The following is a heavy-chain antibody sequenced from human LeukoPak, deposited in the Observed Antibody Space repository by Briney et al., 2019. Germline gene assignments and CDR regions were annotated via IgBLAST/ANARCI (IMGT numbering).Heavy chain of an antibody. V-gene: IGHV1-2*02. CDR3: ARSYSSGWYYYYYYYYMDV. D-gene: IGHD6-19*01. CDR2: INPNSGGT. CDR1: GYTFTGYY. Sequence: ASVKVSCKASGYTFTGYYMHWVRQAPGQGLEWMGWINPNSGGTNYAQKFQGRVTMTRDTSISTAYMELSRLRSDDTAVYYCARSYSSGWYYYYYYYYMDVWGEGTTVTISS. J-gene: IGHJ6*03.